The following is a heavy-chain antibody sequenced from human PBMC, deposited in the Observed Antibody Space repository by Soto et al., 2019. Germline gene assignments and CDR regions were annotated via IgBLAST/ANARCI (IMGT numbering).Heavy chain of an antibody. J-gene: IGHJ4*02. D-gene: IGHD5-18*01. CDR1: GFTFSSYG. Sequence: PGGSMRLSCVAAGFTFSSYGMHCIRQATGKGLDWVAVILYDGSTKFYADSVKGRFTISRDNSENTVFLQMNSLRAEDTAVYYCARDLGGYSQGYSTFAYWGQGTLVTV. CDR3: ARDLGGYSQGYSTFAY. CDR2: ILYDGSTK. V-gene: IGHV3-33*01.